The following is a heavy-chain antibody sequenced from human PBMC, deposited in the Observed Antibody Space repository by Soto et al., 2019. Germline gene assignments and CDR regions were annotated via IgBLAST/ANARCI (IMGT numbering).Heavy chain of an antibody. D-gene: IGHD6-19*01. J-gene: IGHJ3*02. CDR1: GGTFSSTA. CDR2: IVPVFDTP. V-gene: IGHV1-69*01. Sequence: QVQLVQSGAELKKAGSSVKVSCKASGGTFSSTAISWVRQAPGQGLEWMGGIVPVFDTPLHAQTFQDRLRITAAVSSRACYMALRGLSSADTALYFCATERGSRPVAGSDALDIWGEGPLVTVSA. CDR3: ATERGSRPVAGSDALDI.